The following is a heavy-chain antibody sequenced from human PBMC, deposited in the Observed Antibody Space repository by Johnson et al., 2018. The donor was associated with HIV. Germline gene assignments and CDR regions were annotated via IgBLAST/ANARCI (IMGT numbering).Heavy chain of an antibody. V-gene: IGHV3-30-3*01. Sequence: QVQLVESGGGVVQPGRSLRLSCAASGFTFSSYAMHWVRQAPGKGLEWVAVISYDGSNKYYADSVKGRSTISRDNSKNTLSLQMNSPRVDDTAIYYCARVRAGRENACDIWGQGTMVTVSS. J-gene: IGHJ3*02. CDR2: ISYDGSNK. CDR1: GFTFSSYA. CDR3: ARVRAGRENACDI. D-gene: IGHD1-26*01.